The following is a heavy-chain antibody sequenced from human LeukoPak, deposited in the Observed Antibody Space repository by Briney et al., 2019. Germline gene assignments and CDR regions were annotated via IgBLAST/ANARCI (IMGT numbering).Heavy chain of an antibody. CDR1: GFTFSSYG. CDR3: ARTYSSSWRDAFDI. CDR2: IWYDGSNK. Sequence: PGGSLRLSCAASGFTFSSYGMLWVRQAPGKGLEWVAVIWYDGSNKYYADSVKGRFTISRDNSKNTLYLQMNSLRAEDTAVYYCARTYSSSWRDAFDIWGQGTMVTVSS. V-gene: IGHV3-33*01. D-gene: IGHD6-13*01. J-gene: IGHJ3*02.